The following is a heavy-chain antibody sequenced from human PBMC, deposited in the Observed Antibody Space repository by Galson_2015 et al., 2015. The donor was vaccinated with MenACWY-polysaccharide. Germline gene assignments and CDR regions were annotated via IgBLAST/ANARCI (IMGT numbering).Heavy chain of an antibody. CDR2: ST. D-gene: IGHD4-17*01. J-gene: IGHJ3*02. V-gene: IGHV3-66*02. CDR3: ARWASTVTTGTHDAFDI. Sequence: STSNADSVKGRFTISRDNSKNTLYLQMNSLRAEDTAVYYCARWASTVTTGTHDAFDIWGQGTMVTVSS.